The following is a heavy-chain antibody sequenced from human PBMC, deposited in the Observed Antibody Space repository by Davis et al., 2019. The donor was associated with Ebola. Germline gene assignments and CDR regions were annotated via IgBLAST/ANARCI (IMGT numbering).Heavy chain of an antibody. CDR1: GFTFTSYS. D-gene: IGHD3-10*02. CDR3: VRDYLFAFDS. Sequence: PGGSLRLSCVTSGFTFTSYSFNWIRQPPGKGLEWIAHINTRGDARVYADSVRGRFTIPRDDAANSLSLQMDSLKHEDTAVYYCVRDYLFAFDSWGQGTPVTVSS. V-gene: IGHV3-48*02. CDR2: INTRGDAR. J-gene: IGHJ4*02.